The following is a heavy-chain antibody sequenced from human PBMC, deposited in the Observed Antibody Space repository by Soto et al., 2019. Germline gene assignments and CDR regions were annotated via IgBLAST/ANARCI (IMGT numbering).Heavy chain of an antibody. J-gene: IGHJ6*02. CDR2: IIPIFGTA. CDR1: GGTFSSYA. Sequence: SVKVSCKASGGTFSSYAISWVRQAPGQGLEWMGGIIPIFGTANYAQKFQGRVTITADESTSTAYMELSSLRSEDTAVYYCARGVCSSTSCYVDYYYGMDVWGQGTTVTVS. V-gene: IGHV1-69*13. D-gene: IGHD2-2*01. CDR3: ARGVCSSTSCYVDYYYGMDV.